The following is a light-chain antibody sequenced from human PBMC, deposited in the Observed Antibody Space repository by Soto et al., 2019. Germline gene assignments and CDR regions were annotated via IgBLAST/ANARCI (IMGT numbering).Light chain of an antibody. CDR2: DVS. Sequence: QSALTQPASVSVSPGQAITISCTGTSSDVGGYNYVSWYQQHPGKAPKLMIYDVSNRPSGVSNRFSGSKSGNTAYLTIAGLQTEDESDYYCSSYTGSSTYVFGTGTKVTVL. J-gene: IGLJ1*01. CDR3: SSYTGSSTYV. CDR1: SSDVGGYNY. V-gene: IGLV2-14*03.